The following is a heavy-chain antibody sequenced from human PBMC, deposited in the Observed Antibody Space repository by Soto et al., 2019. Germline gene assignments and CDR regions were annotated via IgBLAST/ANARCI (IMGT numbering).Heavy chain of an antibody. CDR1: GGSISTGVWY. J-gene: IGHJ5*01. CDR3: ARVSAGGTRWFDS. CDR2: IYNRGTT. D-gene: IGHD6-13*01. V-gene: IGHV4-31*03. Sequence: QVQLQESGPGLVKPSQTLSLTCSVSGGSISTGVWYWSWVREHPGKGLEWIGDIYNRGTTSYNPSLGSRVTISSDTSKNQVSLKVNSVTAADTAVYYCARVSAGGTRWFDSWGQGIRVTVSS.